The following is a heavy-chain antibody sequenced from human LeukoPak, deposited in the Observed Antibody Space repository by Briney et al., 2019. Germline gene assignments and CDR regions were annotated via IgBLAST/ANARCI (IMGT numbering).Heavy chain of an antibody. CDR3: ARKYSSGWMGGDYFDY. CDR1: GGSISSSSYY. Sequence: SETLSLTCTVSGGSISSSSYYWGWIRQPPGKGLEWIGSIYYSGSTYYNPSLKSRVTLSVDTSKNQFSLKLSSVTAADTAVYYCARKYSSGWMGGDYFDYWGQGTLVTVSS. V-gene: IGHV4-39*07. J-gene: IGHJ4*02. CDR2: IYYSGST. D-gene: IGHD6-19*01.